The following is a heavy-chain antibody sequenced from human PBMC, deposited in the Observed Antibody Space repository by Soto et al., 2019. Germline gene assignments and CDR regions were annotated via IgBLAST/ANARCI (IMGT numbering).Heavy chain of an antibody. J-gene: IGHJ4*02. CDR1: GFTFSSYG. CDR2: ISYDGTNK. V-gene: IGHV3-30*18. CDR3: AKDLKPRVSTFEY. Sequence: PGGSLRLSCAASGFTFSSYGMDWVRQAPGKGLEWVAVISYDGTNKYYADSVKGRFTISRDNSKNTLYLQMNSLRAEDTAVYYCAKDLKPRVSTFEYWGQGTQVTVSS.